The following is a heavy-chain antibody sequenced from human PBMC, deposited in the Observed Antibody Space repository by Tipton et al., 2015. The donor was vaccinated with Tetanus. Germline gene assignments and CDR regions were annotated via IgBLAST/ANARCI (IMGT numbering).Heavy chain of an antibody. Sequence: TLSLTCTVSGASISDKKYYWGWIRQAPGKGLEWIASIYFKGSTYYSPSLKSRVTIDVDTSQNLFSLKLTSATAADTAIYYCARHLYGYWFDPWGQGALVTVSS. V-gene: IGHV4-39*02. J-gene: IGHJ5*02. CDR3: ARHLYGYWFDP. D-gene: IGHD2/OR15-2a*01. CDR1: GASISDKKYY. CDR2: IYFKGST.